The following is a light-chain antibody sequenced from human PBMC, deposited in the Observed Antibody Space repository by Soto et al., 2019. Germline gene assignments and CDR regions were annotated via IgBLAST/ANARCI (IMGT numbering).Light chain of an antibody. CDR2: RNN. J-gene: IGLJ2*01. V-gene: IGLV1-47*01. CDR3: AAWDDSLSGVV. CDR1: SSNIGSNY. Sequence: QSVLTHPPSASGTPGQRVTISCSGSSSNIGSNYVFWYQHLPGTAPKLLIYRNNQRHSGVPDRFSGSKSGTSASLAISGLRSEDETDYYCAAWDDSLSGVVFGGGTKLTVL.